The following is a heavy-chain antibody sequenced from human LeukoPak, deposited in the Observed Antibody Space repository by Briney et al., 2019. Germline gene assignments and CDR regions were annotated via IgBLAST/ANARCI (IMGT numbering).Heavy chain of an antibody. CDR3: TKDNAMAITMIVVRGVGDA. V-gene: IGHV3-48*03. J-gene: IGHJ6*04. D-gene: IGHD3-22*01. CDR1: GFTFSSYE. Sequence: QPGGSLRLSCAASGFTFSSYEMNWVRQAPGNGLEWVSYISSSGSTIYYADSVKGRFTISRDNSKKTLYLQMNSLRAEDTAVYYCTKDNAMAITMIVVRGVGDAWGKGTTVTVSS. CDR2: ISSSGSTI.